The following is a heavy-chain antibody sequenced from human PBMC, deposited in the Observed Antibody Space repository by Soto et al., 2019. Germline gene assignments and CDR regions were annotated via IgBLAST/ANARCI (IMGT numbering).Heavy chain of an antibody. CDR2: INPNSGGT. CDR1: GYTFTGYY. J-gene: IGHJ3*02. D-gene: IGHD2-15*01. CDR3: ATTYCSGGSCYDAFDI. Sequence: ASVKVSCKASGYTFTGYYMHWVRQAPGQGLEWMGWINPNSGGTNYAQKFQGWVTMTRDTSISTAYMELSRLRSDDTAVYYCATTYCSGGSCYDAFDIWGQGTMVTVSS. V-gene: IGHV1-2*04.